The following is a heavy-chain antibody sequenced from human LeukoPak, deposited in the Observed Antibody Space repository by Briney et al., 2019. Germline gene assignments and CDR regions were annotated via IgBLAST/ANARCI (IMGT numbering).Heavy chain of an antibody. Sequence: GGSLRLSCAASGFIFSSYSMSWVRQAPGKGLEWVSVITGSGKNTYYADSVKGRFTISKDNSKNTVYLQMNDLRVDDTAVYYCAKAASSSRPSYQYGMDVWGQGTTVTVSS. D-gene: IGHD6-13*01. CDR1: GFIFSSYS. CDR2: ITGSGKNT. V-gene: IGHV3-23*01. J-gene: IGHJ6*02. CDR3: AKAASSSRPSYQYGMDV.